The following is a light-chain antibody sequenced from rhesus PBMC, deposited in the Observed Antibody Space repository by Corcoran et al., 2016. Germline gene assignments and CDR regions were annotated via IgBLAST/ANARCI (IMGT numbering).Light chain of an antibody. CDR1: QSISIW. CDR3: QQYSSSPLT. CDR2: KAS. V-gene: IGKV1-22*01. J-gene: IGKJ4*01. Sequence: DIQMTQSPSSLSASVGDTVTITCRASQSISIWLAWSQQKPGKAHKLLIYKASSLQSGVPSRYSGSGSGTDLTLTISSLQSEDFATYYCQQYSSSPLTFGGGTKVELK.